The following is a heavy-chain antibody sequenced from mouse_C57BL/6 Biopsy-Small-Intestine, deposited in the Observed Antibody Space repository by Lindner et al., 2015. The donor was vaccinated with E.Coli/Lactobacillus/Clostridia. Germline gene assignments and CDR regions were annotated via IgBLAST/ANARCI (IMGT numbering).Heavy chain of an antibody. CDR2: ISYSGST. D-gene: IGHD2-4*01. CDR1: GYSITSGYD. J-gene: IGHJ2*01. CDR3: ARGGLRRVYYFDY. Sequence: VQLQESGPGMVKPSQSLSLTCTVTGYSITSGYDWHWIRHFPGNKLEWMGYISYSGSTNYNPSLKSRISITHDTSKNHFFLKLNSVTTEDTATYYCARGGLRRVYYFDYWGQGTTLTVSS. V-gene: IGHV3-1*01.